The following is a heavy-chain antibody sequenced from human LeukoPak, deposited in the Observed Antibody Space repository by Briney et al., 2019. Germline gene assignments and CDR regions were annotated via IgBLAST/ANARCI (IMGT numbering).Heavy chain of an antibody. CDR2: INPNSGGT. J-gene: IGHJ3*02. Sequence: ASVKVSCKASGYTFTGYYMHWVRQAPGQGLEWMGWINPNSGGTNYAQKFQGRVTMTRDTSISTAYMELSSLRSEDTAVYYCATVISSWYAFDIWGQGTMVTVSS. CDR3: ATVISSWYAFDI. V-gene: IGHV1-2*02. CDR1: GYTFTGYY. D-gene: IGHD6-13*01.